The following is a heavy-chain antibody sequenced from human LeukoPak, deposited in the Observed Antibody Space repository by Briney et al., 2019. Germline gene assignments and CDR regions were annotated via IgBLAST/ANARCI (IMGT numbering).Heavy chain of an antibody. CDR1: GFTFSSYW. D-gene: IGHD3-9*01. Sequence: GGSLRLSCEASGFTFSSYWMSWVRQAPGKGLEWVANIKTDGSEKYYVDSVKGRFTISRDNAKNSLYLQMNSLRAEDTAVYYCARDYTGYFPWGQGTLVIVSS. CDR2: IKTDGSEK. J-gene: IGHJ5*02. V-gene: IGHV3-7*03. CDR3: ARDYTGYFP.